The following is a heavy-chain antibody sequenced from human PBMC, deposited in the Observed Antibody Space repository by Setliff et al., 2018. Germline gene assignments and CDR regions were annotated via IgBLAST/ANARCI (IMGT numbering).Heavy chain of an antibody. CDR1: GYTFTSYA. V-gene: IGHV1-3*01. CDR3: APLTRRYGSGSYPFDY. Sequence: GASVKVSCKASGYTFTSYAMHWVRQAPGQRLEWMGWINAGNGNTKYSQKFQGRVTITRDTSASTAYMELSSLRSEDTAVYYCAPLTRRYGSGSYPFDYWGQGTLVTVSS. D-gene: IGHD3-10*01. CDR2: INAGNGNT. J-gene: IGHJ4*02.